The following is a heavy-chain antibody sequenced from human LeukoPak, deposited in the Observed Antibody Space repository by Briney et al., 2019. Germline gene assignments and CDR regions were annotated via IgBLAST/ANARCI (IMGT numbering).Heavy chain of an antibody. CDR1: GGSISSSSYY. CDR3: ARGYCGSTSCGGPTSARFAP. V-gene: IGHV4-39*01. CDR2: IYYSGST. D-gene: IGHD2-2*01. J-gene: IGHJ5*02. Sequence: PSETLSLTCTVSGGSISSSSYYWGWIRQPPGKGLEWIGSIYYSGSTYYNPSLKSRVTISVDTSKNQFSLKLSSVTAADTAVYYCARGYCGSTSCGGPTSARFAPWGQGTLVTVSS.